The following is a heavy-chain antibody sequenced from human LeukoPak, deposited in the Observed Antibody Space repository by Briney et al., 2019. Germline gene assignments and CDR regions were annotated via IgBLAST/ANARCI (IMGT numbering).Heavy chain of an antibody. CDR1: GFSFSNHD. CDR2: ISISGSRT. D-gene: IGHD2-15*01. V-gene: IGHV3-23*01. J-gene: IGHJ4*02. Sequence: GGSLRLSCAGSGFSFSNHDMNWVRQAPGKGLEWVPAISISGSRTYYADSVKGRFTISRDNSKNTLYLQMNSLRAEDTAVYYCAKQAPISIVVVVAATRFDYWGQGTLVTVSS. CDR3: AKQAPISIVVVVAATRFDY.